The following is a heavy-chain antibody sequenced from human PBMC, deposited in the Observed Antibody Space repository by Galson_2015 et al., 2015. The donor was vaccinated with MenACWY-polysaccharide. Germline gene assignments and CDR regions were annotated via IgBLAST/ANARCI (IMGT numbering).Heavy chain of an antibody. V-gene: IGHV3-30*03. J-gene: IGHJ6*02. CDR2: IEEDGRNE. D-gene: IGHD4-17*01. CDR3: ARESGVTTIHYGLDV. CDR1: EFTFSNYG. Sequence: SLRLSCAASEFTFSNYGMHWVRQAPGKGLEWAAVIEEDGRNEVYPDSVRGRFTITRDNSRNTLYLQMNNLRAEDTAVYYCARESGVTTIHYGLDVWGQGTTVTVSS.